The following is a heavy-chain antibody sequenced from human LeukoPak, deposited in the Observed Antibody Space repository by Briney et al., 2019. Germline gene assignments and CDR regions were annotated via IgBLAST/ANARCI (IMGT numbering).Heavy chain of an antibody. D-gene: IGHD3-22*01. V-gene: IGHV3-30-3*01. CDR2: ISKDGNNK. J-gene: IGHJ6*02. Sequence: PGGSQRLSCATSGFTFNLYAMHWVRQAPGKGLEGVAVISKDGNNKYFSDSVKGRFSISRDNSKNTLYLHLNSLKSDDTAVYYCAREHSYGEWGYYFGFDVWGQGTAVTVSS. CDR1: GFTFNLYA. CDR3: AREHSYGEWGYYFGFDV.